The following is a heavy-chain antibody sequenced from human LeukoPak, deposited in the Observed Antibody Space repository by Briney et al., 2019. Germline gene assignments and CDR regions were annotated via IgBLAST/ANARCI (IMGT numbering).Heavy chain of an antibody. CDR3: ARVRRDTTGWTGGWFDP. CDR2: INLSGGST. J-gene: IGHJ5*02. Sequence: ASVKVSCKASGFTFINYYMHWVRQAPGQGLEWLGIINLSGGSTHYPQKFQDRVTMTTDTSTSTAYMELGSLTSDDTAMYYCARVRRDTTGWTGGWFDPWGQGTLVTVPS. V-gene: IGHV1-46*01. D-gene: IGHD6-19*01. CDR1: GFTFINYY.